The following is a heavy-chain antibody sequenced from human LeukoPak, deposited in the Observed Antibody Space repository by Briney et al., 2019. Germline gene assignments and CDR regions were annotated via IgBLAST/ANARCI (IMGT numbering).Heavy chain of an antibody. D-gene: IGHD3-10*01. CDR1: GGTFSSYA. V-gene: IGHV1-69*06. CDR3: ARDPTYYGSGSYGSRGFDY. CDR2: FIPIFGTA. J-gene: IGHJ4*02. Sequence: ASVKVSCKASGGTFSSYAISWGRQAPGQGLEWMGGFIPIFGTANYAQKFQGRVTITADKSTSTAYMELSSLRSEDTAVYYCARDPTYYGSGSYGSRGFDYWGQGTLVTVSS.